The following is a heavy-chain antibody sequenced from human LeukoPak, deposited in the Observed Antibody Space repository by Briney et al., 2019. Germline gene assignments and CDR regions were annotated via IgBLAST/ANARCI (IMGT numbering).Heavy chain of an antibody. CDR3: ARHIMITFGGALDAFDI. J-gene: IGHJ3*02. Sequence: PSETLSLTCSVSGVSISAYYWSWIRQPAGKGLEWIGRIYPGESIYASENTNYNPSLKSRVSMSGDTSKNQVSLKLRSVTAADTAVYYCARHIMITFGGALDAFDIWGQGTMVTVSS. D-gene: IGHD3-16*01. CDR2: IYPGESIYASENT. CDR1: GVSISAYY. V-gene: IGHV4-4*07.